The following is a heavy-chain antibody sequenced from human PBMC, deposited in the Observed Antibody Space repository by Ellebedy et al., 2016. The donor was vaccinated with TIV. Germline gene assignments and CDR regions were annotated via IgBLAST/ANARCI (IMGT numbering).Heavy chain of an antibody. D-gene: IGHD3-16*01. J-gene: IGHJ6*02. V-gene: IGHV3-30*07. CDR3: AREVEGGQGAMGV. Sequence: SVRGRFTLYRDNSKNTLYLHMNSLRADDTAVYYCAREVEGGQGAMGVWGQGTAVTVS.